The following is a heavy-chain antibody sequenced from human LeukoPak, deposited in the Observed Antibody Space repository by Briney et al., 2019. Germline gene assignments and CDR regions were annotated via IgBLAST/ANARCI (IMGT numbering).Heavy chain of an antibody. V-gene: IGHV3-21*01. J-gene: IGHJ6*01. D-gene: IGHD3-22*01. Sequence: GGSLRLSCAASGFTFSSYSMNWVRQAPGKGLEWVSSIFSSSSYIYYAASVTGRFTICRVKDEISHYLQMNSLRADDAAVYYCARYHYYDSSGYVLTYYYGTDGWREGRTVTVPS. CDR1: GFTFSSYS. CDR2: IFSSSSYI. CDR3: ARYHYYDSSGYVLTYYYGTDG.